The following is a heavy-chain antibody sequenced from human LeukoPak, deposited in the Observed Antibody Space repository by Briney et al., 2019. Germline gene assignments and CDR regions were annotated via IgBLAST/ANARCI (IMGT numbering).Heavy chain of an antibody. Sequence: SETLSLTCAVYGGSFSGYYWTWIRQPPGKGLEWIGEINHSGSTKYDPSLKSRITILEDASKNQFSLKLSSVTAADTAVYYCARRPAHRGGYGDYVGYFDYWGQGTPVTVSS. CDR2: INHSGST. D-gene: IGHD4-17*01. J-gene: IGHJ4*02. V-gene: IGHV4-34*01. CDR1: GGSFSGYY. CDR3: ARRPAHRGGYGDYVGYFDY.